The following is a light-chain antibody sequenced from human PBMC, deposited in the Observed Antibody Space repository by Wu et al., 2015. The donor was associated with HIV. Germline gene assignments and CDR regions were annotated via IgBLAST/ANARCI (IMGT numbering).Light chain of an antibody. CDR1: QGIGNS. Sequence: DIQLTQSPSSLSASVGDRVIITCRASQGIGNSLAWYQQKPGKAPKLLLYAASTLESGVPSRFSGSGSGTEYTLTISSLQPEDFATYYCQQYFITAPITFGQGTRLEIK. CDR2: AAS. J-gene: IGKJ5*01. V-gene: IGKV1-NL1*01. CDR3: QQYFITAPIT.